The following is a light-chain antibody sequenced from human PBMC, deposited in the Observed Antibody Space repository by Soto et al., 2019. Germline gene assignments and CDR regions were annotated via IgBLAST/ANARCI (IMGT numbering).Light chain of an antibody. J-gene: IGKJ1*01. CDR3: MQALQTPWT. Sequence: DIVMTQSPLSLPVTPGEPASISCRSSQSLLHSNGYNYLDWYLQKPGQSPQLLIYLGSNRSSGVTDRFRGSGSGTDFTLKISRVEAEDVGVYYCMQALQTPWTFGQGTKVDIK. V-gene: IGKV2-28*01. CDR1: QSLLHSNGYNY. CDR2: LGS.